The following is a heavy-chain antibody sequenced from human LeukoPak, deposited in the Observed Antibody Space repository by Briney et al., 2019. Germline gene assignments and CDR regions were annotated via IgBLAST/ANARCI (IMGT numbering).Heavy chain of an antibody. Sequence: PSETLSLTCTVSDVSIKNYYWSWIRQPPGKGLEWIGYIYYSGSTNYNPSLKSRVTISVDTSKNQFSLKLSSVTAADTAVYYCASQQLVDAFDIWGQGTMVTVSS. D-gene: IGHD6-13*01. CDR3: ASQQLVDAFDI. CDR1: DVSIKNYY. CDR2: IYYSGST. V-gene: IGHV4-59*01. J-gene: IGHJ3*02.